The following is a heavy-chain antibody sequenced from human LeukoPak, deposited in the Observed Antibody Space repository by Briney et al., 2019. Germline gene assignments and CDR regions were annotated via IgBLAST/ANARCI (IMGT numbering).Heavy chain of an antibody. D-gene: IGHD2-15*01. CDR1: GFTFSSYS. CDR2: ISSSSSYI. CDR3: ALSLGYCSGGSCFDY. V-gene: IGHV3-21*01. Sequence: PGGSLRLSCAASGFTFSSYSMNWVRQAPGEGLEWVSSISSSSSYIYYADSVKGRFTISRDNAKNSLYLQMNSLRAEDTAVYYCALSLGYCSGGSCFDYWGQGTLVTVSS. J-gene: IGHJ4*02.